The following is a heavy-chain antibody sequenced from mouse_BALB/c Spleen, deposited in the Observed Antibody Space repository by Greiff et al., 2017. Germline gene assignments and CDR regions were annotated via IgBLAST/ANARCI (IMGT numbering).Heavy chain of an antibody. CDR1: GYTFTSYW. V-gene: IGHV1S36*01. J-gene: IGHJ1*01. Sequence: KLQQPGAELVKPGASVKLSCKASGYTFTSYWMHWVKQRPGRGLEWIGRIDPNSGGTKYNEKFKSKATLTVDKPSSTAYMQLSSLTSEDSAVYYCTRGWLLRLRRYFDVWGAGTTVTVSS. CDR3: TRGWLLRLRRYFDV. CDR2: IDPNSGGT. D-gene: IGHD1-2*01.